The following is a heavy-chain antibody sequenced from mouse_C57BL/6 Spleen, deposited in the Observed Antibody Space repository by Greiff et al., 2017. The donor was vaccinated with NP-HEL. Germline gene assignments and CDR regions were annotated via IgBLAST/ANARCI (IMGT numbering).Heavy chain of an antibody. CDR1: GFSLTSYG. D-gene: IGHD2-4*01. V-gene: IGHV2-2*01. CDR3: ARPYYDYDGTFFDY. J-gene: IGHJ2*01. Sequence: VKLVESGPGLVQPSQSLSITCTVSGFSLTSYGVHWVRQSPGKGLEWLGVIWSGGSTDYNAAFISRLSISKDNSKSQVFFKMNSLQADDTAIYYCARPYYDYDGTFFDYWGQGTTLTVSS. CDR2: IWSGGST.